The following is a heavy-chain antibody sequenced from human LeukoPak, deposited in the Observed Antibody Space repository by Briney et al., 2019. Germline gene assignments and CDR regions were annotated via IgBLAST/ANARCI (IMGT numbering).Heavy chain of an antibody. J-gene: IGHJ4*02. Sequence: GGSLRLSCAASGFTFSSYGMHWVRQAPGKGLEWVAFIRYDGSNKYYADSVKGRFTISRDNSKTTLYLQMNSPRAEDTAVYYCAKDPGAGYYDSSGYGPLDYWGQGTLVTVSS. D-gene: IGHD3-22*01. V-gene: IGHV3-30*02. CDR2: IRYDGSNK. CDR1: GFTFSSYG. CDR3: AKDPGAGYYDSSGYGPLDY.